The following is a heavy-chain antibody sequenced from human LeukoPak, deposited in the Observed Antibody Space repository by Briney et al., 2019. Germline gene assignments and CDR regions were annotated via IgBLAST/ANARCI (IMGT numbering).Heavy chain of an antibody. CDR1: GFTFSSYV. D-gene: IGHD1-1*01. V-gene: IGHV3-30*02. CDR2: IRYDGSNK. Sequence: GGSLRLSCAASGFTFSSYVMHWVRQAPGKGLEWVAFIRYDGSNKYYADSVKGRFTISRDNSKNTLYLQMNSLRAEDTAVYYCARDDDNWNLPLRFDPWGQGTLVTVSS. J-gene: IGHJ5*02. CDR3: ARDDDNWNLPLRFDP.